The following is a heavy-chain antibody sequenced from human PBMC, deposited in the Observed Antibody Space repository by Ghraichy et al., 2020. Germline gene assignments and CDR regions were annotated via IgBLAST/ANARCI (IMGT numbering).Heavy chain of an antibody. CDR3: ATANSGYDHDY. J-gene: IGHJ4*02. D-gene: IGHD5-12*01. CDR2: ISASGGST. V-gene: IGHV3-23*01. Sequence: GGSLRLSCAASGFTFSTYVMSWVRQAPGKGLEWVSGISASGGSTSYADSVRGRFIISRDNSKNTLDLQMNSLRAEDTALYYCATANSGYDHDYWGQGTLVTVSS. CDR1: GFTFSTYV.